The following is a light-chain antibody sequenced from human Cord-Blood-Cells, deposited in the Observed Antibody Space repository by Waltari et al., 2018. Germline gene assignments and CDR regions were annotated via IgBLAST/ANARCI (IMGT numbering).Light chain of an antibody. J-gene: IGKJ1*01. CDR1: QSISSY. CDR3: QQSYSTPPWT. Sequence: IQMTQSPSSLSASVGDRVTITCRASQSISSYLNWYQRKPGKAPKLLIYAASSLQSGVPSRFSGSGSGTDFTLTISSLQPEDFATYYCQQSYSTPPWTFGQGTKVEIK. V-gene: IGKV1-39*01. CDR2: AAS.